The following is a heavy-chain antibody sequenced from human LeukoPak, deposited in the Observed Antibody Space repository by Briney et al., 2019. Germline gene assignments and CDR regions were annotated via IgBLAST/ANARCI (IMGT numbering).Heavy chain of an antibody. CDR3: ARDYYDSSGYYYEYYFDY. Sequence: SVKGRFTISRDNSKNTLYLQMNSLRAEDTAVYYCARDYYDSSGYYYEYYFDYWGQGTLVTVSS. D-gene: IGHD3-22*01. J-gene: IGHJ4*02. V-gene: IGHV3-23*01.